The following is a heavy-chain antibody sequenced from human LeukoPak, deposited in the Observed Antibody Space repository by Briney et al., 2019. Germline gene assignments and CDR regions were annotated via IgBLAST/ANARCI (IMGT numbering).Heavy chain of an antibody. CDR1: GASISGYY. CDR2: IISTGTI. CDR3: ARGRVSSSSWYSTYYYYFYMDV. D-gene: IGHD6-13*01. Sequence: SETLSLTCTVSGASISGYYWSWIRQPPGKRLEWIGYIISTGTINYNPSLKSRVTISIDTSKNQLSLQLTSVTAADTAVYFCARGRVSSSSWYSTYYYYFYMDVWGKGTTVTVSS. J-gene: IGHJ6*03. V-gene: IGHV4-59*01.